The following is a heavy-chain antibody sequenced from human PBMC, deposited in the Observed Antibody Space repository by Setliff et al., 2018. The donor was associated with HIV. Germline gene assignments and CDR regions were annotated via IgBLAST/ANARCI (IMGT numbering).Heavy chain of an antibody. CDR2: INANTGNP. J-gene: IGHJ5*02. CDR3: ARDYNYASGTYNWFDP. Sequence: ASVKVSCKASGHVFTTYVINWVRQAPGRGLELMGWINANTGNPRYAAGFTGRFVFSLDTSATTAHLQINGLKTDDTAAYYCARDYNYASGTYNWFDPWGQGTLVTVS. V-gene: IGHV7-4-1*02. CDR1: GHVFTTYV. D-gene: IGHD3-10*01.